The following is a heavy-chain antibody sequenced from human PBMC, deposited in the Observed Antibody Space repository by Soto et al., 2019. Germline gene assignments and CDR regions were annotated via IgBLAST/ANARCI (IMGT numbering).Heavy chain of an antibody. J-gene: IGHJ3*01. CDR3: ARARWYYAFNG. CDR1: GFSISSGNY. D-gene: IGHD2-15*01. V-gene: IGHV4-38-2*01. CDR2: VYHGGNT. Sequence: SETLSLTCAVSGFSISSGNYWGWIRKHPGKGLEWIGSVYHGGNTYYNPSLKSRVSISIDLSKNQFSLKLTSVTAADTAAYYCARARWYYAFNGWGQGTVVTVSS.